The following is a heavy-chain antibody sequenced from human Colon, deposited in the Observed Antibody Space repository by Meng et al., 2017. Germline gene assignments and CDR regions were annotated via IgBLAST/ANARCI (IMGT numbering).Heavy chain of an antibody. CDR3: ARDNPGDYVWDY. D-gene: IGHD4-17*01. Sequence: QFQLVQPRAEVKKPGASVKVSCKASGYTLTTYGISWMRQANGQGLEWMGWIRTYDDNTNYVEKFRGRVTMTKDTSSNTAYMELRSLRSDDTAVYYCARDNPGDYVWDYWGQGTLVTVSS. CDR1: GYTLTTYG. J-gene: IGHJ4*02. V-gene: IGHV1-18*01. CDR2: IRTYDDNT.